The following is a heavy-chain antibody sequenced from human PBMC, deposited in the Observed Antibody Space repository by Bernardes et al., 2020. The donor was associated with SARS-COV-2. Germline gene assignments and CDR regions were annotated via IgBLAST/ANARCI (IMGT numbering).Heavy chain of an antibody. V-gene: IGHV3-21*01. D-gene: IGHD3-9*01. Sequence: GGSLRLSCAASGFTFSSYSMNWVRQAPGKGLEWVSSISSSSSYIYYADSVKGRFTISRDNAKNSLYLQMNSLRAEDTAVYYCASGSLGDILTGSPDYYYGMDVWGQGTTVTVAS. CDR1: GFTFSSYS. CDR3: ASGSLGDILTGSPDYYYGMDV. CDR2: ISSSSSYI. J-gene: IGHJ6*02.